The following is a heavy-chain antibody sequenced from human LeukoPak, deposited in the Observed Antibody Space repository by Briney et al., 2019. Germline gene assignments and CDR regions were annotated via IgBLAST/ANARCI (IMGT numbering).Heavy chain of an antibody. CDR2: IGNTET. CDR3: AEDWIQFNRVFDCFDS. J-gene: IGHJ4*02. D-gene: IGHD2-21*01. V-gene: IGHV3-23*01. CDR1: GFTFNTNA. Sequence: QAGGSLRLSCATSGFTFNTNAMSWVRQAPGKGLEWVSTIGNTETFYADSVTGRFTISRDNSKNTVYLHMNSLRVEDTAVYYCAEDWIQFNRVFDCFDSWGQGTLVTVSS.